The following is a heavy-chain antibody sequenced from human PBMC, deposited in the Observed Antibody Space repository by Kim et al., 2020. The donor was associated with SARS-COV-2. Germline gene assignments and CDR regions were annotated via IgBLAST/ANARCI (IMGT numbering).Heavy chain of an antibody. J-gene: IGHJ4*01. CDR1: GGSISSSSYY. Sequence: SETLSLTCTVSGGSISSSSYYWGWIRQPPGKGLEWIGSIYYSGSTYYNPSLKSRVTISVDTSKNQFSLKLSSVTAADTAVYYCASQGGGEEGGRVGYWG. D-gene: IGHD3-16*01. V-gene: IGHV4-39*01. CDR3: ASQGGGEEGGRVGY. CDR2: IYYSGST.